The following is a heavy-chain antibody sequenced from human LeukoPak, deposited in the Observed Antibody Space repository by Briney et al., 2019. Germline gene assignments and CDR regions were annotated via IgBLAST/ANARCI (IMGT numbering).Heavy chain of an antibody. CDR1: GYTFTSFW. V-gene: IGHV1-46*01. CDR2: INPSDGST. D-gene: IGHD2-21*02. J-gene: IGHJ4*02. Sequence: ALVKVSCKASGYTFTSFWIQWVRQAPGQGLEWMGLINPSDGSTTYTHRFQGRVTVTRDTSTSTAYMELSSLRSEDTAVYYCARVGDGTGYYFDYWGQGTLVTVSS. CDR3: ARVGDGTGYYFDY.